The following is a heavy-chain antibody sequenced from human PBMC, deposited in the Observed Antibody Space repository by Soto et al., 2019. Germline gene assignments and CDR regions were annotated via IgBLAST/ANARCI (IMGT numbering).Heavy chain of an antibody. Sequence: GASVKVSCKASGYTFTSYAMHWVRQAPGQRLEWMGWINAGNGNTKYSQNLQGRVTVTTDTSTSTAYMELKSLRSDDTAVYYCAREAAAGTLDYWGQGTLVTVSS. J-gene: IGHJ4*02. D-gene: IGHD6-13*01. CDR3: AREAAAGTLDY. CDR2: INAGNGNT. V-gene: IGHV1-3*01. CDR1: GYTFTSYA.